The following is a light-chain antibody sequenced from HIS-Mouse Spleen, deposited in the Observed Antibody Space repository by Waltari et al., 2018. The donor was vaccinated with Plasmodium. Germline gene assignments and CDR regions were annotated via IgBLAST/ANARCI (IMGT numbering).Light chain of an antibody. CDR3: YSTDSSGNHRV. CDR1: ALPKKY. J-gene: IGLJ3*02. Sequence: SYELPQPPSVSVSPGQTARITCSGDALPKKYAYWYQQKSGHAPVLVIYEDSKRPSGIPERFSGSSSGTMATLTISGAQVEDEADYYCYSTDSSGNHRVFGGGTKLTVL. V-gene: IGLV3-10*01. CDR2: EDS.